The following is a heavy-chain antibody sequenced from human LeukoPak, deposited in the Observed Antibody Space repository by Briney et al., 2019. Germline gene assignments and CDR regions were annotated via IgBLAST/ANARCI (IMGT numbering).Heavy chain of an antibody. CDR1: GFTFSSYA. V-gene: IGHV3-30*04. CDR3: ASYDFWSGYSMDV. J-gene: IGHJ6*02. Sequence: GGSLRLSCAASGFTFSSYAMHWVRQVPGKGLEWVAVISHDGSNKYYADSVKGRFTISRDNSKNTLYLQMNSLRAEDTAVYYCASYDFWSGYSMDVWGQGTTVTVSS. CDR2: ISHDGSNK. D-gene: IGHD3-3*01.